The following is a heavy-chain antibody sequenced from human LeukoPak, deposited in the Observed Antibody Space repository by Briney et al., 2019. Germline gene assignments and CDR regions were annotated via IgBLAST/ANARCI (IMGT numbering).Heavy chain of an antibody. CDR3: ARDSRIMGAPGAFDY. J-gene: IGHJ4*02. D-gene: IGHD1-26*01. Sequence: SETLSLTCTVSGGSISSYCWSWIRQPAGKGLEWIGRFYSGSTNYNPSLKSRVTMSVDTSKNQFSLKLSSVTAADTAVYYCARDSRIMGAPGAFDYWGQGTLVTVSS. V-gene: IGHV4-4*07. CDR1: GGSISSYC. CDR2: FYSGST.